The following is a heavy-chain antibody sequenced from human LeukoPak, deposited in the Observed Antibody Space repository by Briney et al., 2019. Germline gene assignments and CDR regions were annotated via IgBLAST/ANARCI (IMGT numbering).Heavy chain of an antibody. J-gene: IGHJ3*02. Sequence: ASVKVSCKASGYTFTSYYMHWVRQAPGQGLEWMGIINPSGGSTSYAQKFQGRVTMTRDTSTSTVYMELNSPRSEDTAVYYCARQTVGAYDAFDIWGQGTMVTVSS. CDR1: GYTFTSYY. D-gene: IGHD1-26*01. CDR3: ARQTVGAYDAFDI. V-gene: IGHV1-46*01. CDR2: INPSGGST.